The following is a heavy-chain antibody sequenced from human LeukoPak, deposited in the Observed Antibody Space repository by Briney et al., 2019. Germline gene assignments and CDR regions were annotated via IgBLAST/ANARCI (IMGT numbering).Heavy chain of an antibody. V-gene: IGHV3-23*01. D-gene: IGHD3-9*01. CDR2: ISASGGDT. J-gene: IGHJ4*02. CDR3: AKSEVGYWMTG. Sequence: GGSLRLSCAASGFTFSTHAMGWVRQAPGKGLEWVSTISASGGDTYYADSVKGRFTISRDNSKNTLYLQMNSLRAEDTAVYYCAKSEVGYWMTGWGQGTLVTVSS. CDR1: GFTFSTHA.